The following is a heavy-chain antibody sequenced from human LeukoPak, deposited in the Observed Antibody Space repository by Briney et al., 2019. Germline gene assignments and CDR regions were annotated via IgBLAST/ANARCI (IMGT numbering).Heavy chain of an antibody. CDR2: IKSRTDGGTT. J-gene: IGHJ5*02. D-gene: IGHD6-13*01. V-gene: IGHV3-15*01. CDR1: GFTFSHAW. CDR3: TTVGSRWYVYWFDP. Sequence: GGSLRLSCAASGFTFSHAWMSWVRQAPGKGLEWVGHIKSRTDGGTTDYAAPVKGRFTISRDDSKNTLYLQMNNLQSEDTAVYYCTTVGSRWYVYWFDPWGQGTLVTVSS.